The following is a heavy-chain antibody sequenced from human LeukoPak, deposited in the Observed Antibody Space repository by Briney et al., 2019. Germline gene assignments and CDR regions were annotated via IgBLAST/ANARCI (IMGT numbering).Heavy chain of an antibody. CDR1: GFTFSSYA. CDR2: ISGSGGST. CDR3: AKDGAPYYYDSSGRKGGNWFDP. J-gene: IGHJ5*02. Sequence: GGSLRLSCAASGFTFSSYAMSWVRQAPGRGLEWVSAISGSGGSTYYADSVKGRFTISRDNSKNTLYLQMNSLRAEDTAVYYCAKDGAPYYYDSSGRKGGNWFDPWGQGTLVTVSS. D-gene: IGHD3-22*01. V-gene: IGHV3-23*01.